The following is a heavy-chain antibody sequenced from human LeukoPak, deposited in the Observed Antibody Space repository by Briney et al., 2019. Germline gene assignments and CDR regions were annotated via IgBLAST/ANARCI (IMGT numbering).Heavy chain of an antibody. J-gene: IGHJ3*02. CDR3: ARRKPLSYCSGDSCGPLLHAFDI. Sequence: TGESLKISCKGSGYSFTSYWIGWVRQMPGKGLEWMGIIYPGDSDTRYSPSFQGQVTISADKSISTAYLQWSSLKASDTAMYYCARRKPLSYCSGDSCGPLLHAFDIWGQGTMVTVSS. D-gene: IGHD2-15*01. CDR2: IYPGDSDT. CDR1: GYSFTSYW. V-gene: IGHV5-51*01.